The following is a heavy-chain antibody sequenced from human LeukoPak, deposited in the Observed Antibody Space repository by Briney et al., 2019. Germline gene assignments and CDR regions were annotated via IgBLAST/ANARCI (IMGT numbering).Heavy chain of an antibody. Sequence: AGGSLRLSCEASGFTFSNYAMTWLRQAPGKGLEWVSSIRGSGASSFYADSVKGRFAMSRDNSKGTLYLQMNSLRVGDTAVYDWGRDPNGDYIGAFDFGVQETLVTVSS. D-gene: IGHD4-17*01. CDR1: GFTFSNYA. CDR3: GRDPNGDYIGAFDF. V-gene: IGHV3-23*01. J-gene: IGHJ3*01. CDR2: IRGSGASS.